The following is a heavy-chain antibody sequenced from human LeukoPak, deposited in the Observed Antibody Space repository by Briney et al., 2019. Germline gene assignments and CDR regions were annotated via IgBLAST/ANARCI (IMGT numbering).Heavy chain of an antibody. Sequence: GGSLRLSCAGSGFNFIDNCMHWVRQAPGRGLEWVSSISSSKTYIYYRDSVKGRFTISRDNAKNSLFLQMNSLRVEDTAVYFCARGYCSGTSCYMFDSWGQGTRVIVSS. V-gene: IGHV3-21*01. CDR1: GFNFIDNC. J-gene: IGHJ4*02. CDR3: ARGYCSGTSCYMFDS. CDR2: ISSSKTYI. D-gene: IGHD2-2*01.